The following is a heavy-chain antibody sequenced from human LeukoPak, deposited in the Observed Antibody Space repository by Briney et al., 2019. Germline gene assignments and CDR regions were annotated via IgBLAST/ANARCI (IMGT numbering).Heavy chain of an antibody. CDR2: INHSGST. V-gene: IGHV4-34*01. Sequence: PSETLSLTCAVYGGSFSGYYWSWIRQPPGKGLEWIGEINHSGSTNYNPSLKSRVTISVDTSKNQFSLKLSSVTAADTAVYYCARDIGFYDSSGYYYGGWFDPWGQGTLVTVSS. CDR1: GGSFSGYY. CDR3: ARDIGFYDSSGYYYGGWFDP. J-gene: IGHJ5*02. D-gene: IGHD3-22*01.